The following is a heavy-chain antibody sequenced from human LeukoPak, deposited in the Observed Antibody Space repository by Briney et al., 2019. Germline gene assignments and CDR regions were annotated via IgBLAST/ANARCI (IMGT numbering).Heavy chain of an antibody. CDR1: GYTLINNW. Sequence: GESLKISCKASGYTLINNWIAWVRQMPRKGLEWMGIIYPGDSDTRYSLSFQGQVTISADKSISTVYLQWSSLKASDSAIYYCARGYSGYRAHFDYWGQGTLVTVSS. D-gene: IGHD5-12*01. CDR2: IYPGDSDT. J-gene: IGHJ4*02. V-gene: IGHV5-51*01. CDR3: ARGYSGYRAHFDY.